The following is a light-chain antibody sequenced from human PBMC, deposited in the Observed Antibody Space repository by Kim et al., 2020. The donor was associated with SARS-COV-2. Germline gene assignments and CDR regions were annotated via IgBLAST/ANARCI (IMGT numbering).Light chain of an antibody. CDR3: ASWDDTLSGPV. CDR2: RDN. CDR1: SASIGSNS. V-gene: IGLV1-47*01. Sequence: GQTVTISCTGSSASIGSNSVRWYQHCPGTAPNILIYRDNLRPSGVPDRFSGYKSGSSASLAIWGLRSEDEAVYYCASWDDTLSGPVFGGGTKLTVL. J-gene: IGLJ3*02.